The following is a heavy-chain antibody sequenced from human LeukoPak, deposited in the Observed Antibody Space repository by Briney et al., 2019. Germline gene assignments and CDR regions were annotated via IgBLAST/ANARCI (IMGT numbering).Heavy chain of an antibody. J-gene: IGHJ4*02. CDR1: GFTFSSYA. V-gene: IGHV3-30*04. D-gene: IGHD5-18*01. CDR2: ISYDGSNK. Sequence: GGSLRLSCAASGFTFSSYAMHWVRQAPGKGLEWVAVISYDGSNKYYADSVKGRFTISRDNSKNTLYLQMNSLRAEDTAVYYCAREPQSLDRGYSYGSGWFDYWGQGTLVTVSS. CDR3: AREPQSLDRGYSYGSGWFDY.